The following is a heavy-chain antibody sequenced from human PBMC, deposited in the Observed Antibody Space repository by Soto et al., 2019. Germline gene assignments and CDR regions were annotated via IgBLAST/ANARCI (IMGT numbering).Heavy chain of an antibody. CDR3: ARVPTTQYYYYGMDV. D-gene: IGHD1-1*01. CDR1: GGSVSSGSYY. Sequence: QVQLQESGPGLVKPSETLSLTCTVSGGSVSSGSYYWSWIRQPPGKGLEWIGYIYYSGSTNYNPSLKSRVTISVDTSKNQFSLKLSSVTAADTAVYYCARVPTTQYYYYGMDVWGQGTTVTVSS. J-gene: IGHJ6*02. CDR2: IYYSGST. V-gene: IGHV4-61*01.